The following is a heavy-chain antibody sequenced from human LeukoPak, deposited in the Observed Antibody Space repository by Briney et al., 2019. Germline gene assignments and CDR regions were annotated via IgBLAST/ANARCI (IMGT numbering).Heavy chain of an antibody. J-gene: IGHJ6*04. CDR1: GFTFSSYA. D-gene: IGHD2-2*01. CDR2: ISYDGGNK. CDR3: ARDRVPAAKRSGSMDV. V-gene: IGHV3-30*04. Sequence: GGSLRLSCAASGFTFSSYAMHWVRQAPGKGLEWVAVISYDGGNKYYADSVKGRFTISRDNSKNTLYLQMNSLRAEDTAVYYCARDRVPAAKRSGSMDVWGKGTTVTVSS.